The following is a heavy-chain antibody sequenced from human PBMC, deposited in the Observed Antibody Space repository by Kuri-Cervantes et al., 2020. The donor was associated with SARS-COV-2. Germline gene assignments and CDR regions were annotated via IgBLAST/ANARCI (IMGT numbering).Heavy chain of an antibody. Sequence: ASVKVSCKASGYTFTSYGISWVRQAPGQGLEWMGWISAYNGNTNYAQKLQGRVTMTTDTSTSTAYMELRSLTSEDTAIYHCYCAPKEGFDSWGQGTLVTVSS. CDR2: ISAYNGNT. J-gene: IGHJ4*02. D-gene: IGHD2-21*01. V-gene: IGHV1-18*01. CDR1: GYTFTSYG. CDR3: YCAPKEGFDS.